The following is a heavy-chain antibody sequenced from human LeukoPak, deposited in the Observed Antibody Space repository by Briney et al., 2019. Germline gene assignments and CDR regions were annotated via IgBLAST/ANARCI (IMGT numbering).Heavy chain of an antibody. Sequence: GGSLRLSCAASGFTFSSYAMNWVRQAPGKGLEWVAVISYDGSNKYYADSVKGRFTISRDNSKNTLYLQMNSLRAEDTAVYYCATPITMIPGDAFDIWGQGTMVTVSS. CDR2: ISYDGSNK. CDR1: GFTFSSYA. J-gene: IGHJ3*02. CDR3: ATPITMIPGDAFDI. V-gene: IGHV3-30-3*01. D-gene: IGHD3-22*01.